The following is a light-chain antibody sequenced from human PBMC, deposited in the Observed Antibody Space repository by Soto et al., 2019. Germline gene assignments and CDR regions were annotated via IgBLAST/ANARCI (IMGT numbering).Light chain of an antibody. Sequence: QSALTQPASLYGSPGQSIPIAFTGTSSDVGGYNYVSWYQQHPGKAPKLKIYEVSNRPSGVSNRFSGSKSGNTASLTISGLQAEDEADDYCSSYTSSSTYVFVTGTKLTVL. CDR1: SSDVGGYNY. CDR2: EVS. V-gene: IGLV2-14*01. J-gene: IGLJ1*01. CDR3: SSYTSSSTYV.